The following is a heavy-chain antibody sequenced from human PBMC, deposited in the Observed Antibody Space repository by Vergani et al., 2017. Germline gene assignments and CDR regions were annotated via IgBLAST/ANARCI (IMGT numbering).Heavy chain of an antibody. V-gene: IGHV3-13*01. CDR2: IGTAGDT. CDR3: ARGSGPTDGGLYAFDI. Sequence: VQLVESGGGVVQPGGSLRLSCAASGFTFSSYDMHWVRQATGKGLEWVSAIGTAGDTYYPGSVKGRFTISRENAKNSLYLQMNSLRAGDTAVYYCARGSGPTDGGLYAFDIWGQGTMVTVSS. J-gene: IGHJ3*02. D-gene: IGHD1-1*01. CDR1: GFTFSSYD.